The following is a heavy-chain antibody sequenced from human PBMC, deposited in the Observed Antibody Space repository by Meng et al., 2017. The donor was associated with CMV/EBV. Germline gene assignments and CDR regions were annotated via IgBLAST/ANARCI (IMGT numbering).Heavy chain of an antibody. J-gene: IGHJ6*02. V-gene: IGHV1-2*02. CDR2: INPNSGGT. CDR3: ARIVIVPAAPYYYYYGMDV. Sequence: ASVKVSCKASGYTFTGYYMQWVRQAPGQGLEWMGWINPNSGGTNDAQKGQGRVTMTRDTSISTAYMDLSRLREDDTEGYYWARIVIVPAAPYYYYYGMDVWGQGTTVTVSS. CDR1: GYTFTGYY. D-gene: IGHD2-2*01.